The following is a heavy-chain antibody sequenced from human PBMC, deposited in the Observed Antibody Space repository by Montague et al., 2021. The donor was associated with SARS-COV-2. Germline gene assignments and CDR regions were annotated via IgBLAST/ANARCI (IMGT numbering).Heavy chain of an antibody. J-gene: IGHJ3*02. CDR3: AREGLWGEVHAFDI. Sequence: SLRLSCAASGFTFSSFAVSWVRQAPGKGLEWVAVIWYDGSNKYYADSVKGRFTISRDDSKSTLYLQMNSLRAEDTAVYYCAREGLWGEVHAFDIWGQGTMVTVSS. CDR2: IWYDGSNK. D-gene: IGHD2-21*01. V-gene: IGHV3-33*08. CDR1: GFTFSSFA.